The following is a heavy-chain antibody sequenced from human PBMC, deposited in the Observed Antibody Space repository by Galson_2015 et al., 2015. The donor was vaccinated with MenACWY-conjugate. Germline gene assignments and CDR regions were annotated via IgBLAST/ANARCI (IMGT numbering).Heavy chain of an antibody. CDR3: ARDRGSVAARAIRLHYNAMDA. D-gene: IGHD6-6*01. V-gene: IGHV1-46*01. J-gene: IGHJ6*02. CDR1: GYTFTSYF. CDR2: INPSGGST. Sequence: SVKVSCKASGYTFTSYFVHWVRQAPGQGLEWMGVINPSGGSTKYAQNFQGRVTMTRDTSTTTVYMDLSSLRPEDTAVYYCARDRGSVAARAIRLHYNAMDAWGQGTTVTVSS.